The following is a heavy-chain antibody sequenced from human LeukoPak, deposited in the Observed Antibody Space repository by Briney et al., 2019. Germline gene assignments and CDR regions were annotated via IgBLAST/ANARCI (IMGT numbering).Heavy chain of an antibody. CDR2: IHHNGNT. D-gene: IGHD3-10*01. Sequence: SQTLSLTCTVSTGSITSGGYSWNWIRQAPGKGLEWIGYIHHNGNTYSNPSLKSRVTMSLDTSKNQFSLKLSSVTAADTAVYYCARDREYYYGSGSYYKPLDYWGQGTLVTVSS. CDR3: ARDREYYYGSGSYYKPLDY. CDR1: TGSITSGGYS. V-gene: IGHV4-30-2*01. J-gene: IGHJ4*02.